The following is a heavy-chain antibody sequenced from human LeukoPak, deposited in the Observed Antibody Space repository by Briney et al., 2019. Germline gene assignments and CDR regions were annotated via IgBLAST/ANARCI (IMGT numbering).Heavy chain of an antibody. J-gene: IGHJ6*03. CDR1: GYTFNTYG. CDR3: ARGHRYGFLSGDHYYYYMDV. V-gene: IGHV1-46*02. CDR2: INPSGGST. D-gene: IGHD5-18*01. Sequence: ASVKVSCKASGYTFNTYGITWVRQAPGQGLEWMGIINPSGGSTSYAQKFQGRVTMTRDTSISTAYMELRRLRSDDTAVYYCARGHRYGFLSGDHYYYYMDVWGKGTSVTISS.